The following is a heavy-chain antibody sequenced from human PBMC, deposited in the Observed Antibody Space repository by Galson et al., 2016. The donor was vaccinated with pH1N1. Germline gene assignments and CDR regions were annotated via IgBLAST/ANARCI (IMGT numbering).Heavy chain of an antibody. V-gene: IGHV1-2*06. Sequence: SVKVSCKASGYTFTDHYIHWVRQAPGQGLEWMGRISPDSGGTNYAQKFRGRVTMTGDTSINTAYIELSRLRSDDTAVYYCARHDYGGCFDPWGQGTLVTVSS. CDR1: GYTFTDHY. J-gene: IGHJ5*02. D-gene: IGHD4-23*01. CDR2: ISPDSGGT. CDR3: ARHDYGGCFDP.